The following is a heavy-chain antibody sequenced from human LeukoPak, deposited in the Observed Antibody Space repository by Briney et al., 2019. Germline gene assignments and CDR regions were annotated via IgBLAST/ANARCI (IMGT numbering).Heavy chain of an antibody. CDR2: INHSGST. CDR1: GYSIRSGYY. V-gene: IGHV4-38-2*02. Sequence: PSETLSLTCSVSGYSIRSGYYWGWIRQPPGPGLEWIGSINHSGSTYYNPSLKSRVTISVDTSKNQFSLKVSSVTAADTAAYYCARVRSGSSSWYRYFDYWGQGTLVTVSS. J-gene: IGHJ4*02. D-gene: IGHD6-13*01. CDR3: ARVRSGSSSWYRYFDY.